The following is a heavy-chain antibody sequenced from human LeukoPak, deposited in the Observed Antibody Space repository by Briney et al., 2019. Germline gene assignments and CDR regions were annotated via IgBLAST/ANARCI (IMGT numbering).Heavy chain of an antibody. J-gene: IGHJ3*02. D-gene: IGHD4-17*01. CDR3: ARDLTSTVTTSLVDAFDI. Sequence: GGSLRLSCSASGFTFTSYSMNWVRQAPGKGLEWVSSISNRGDYIYYADSVKGRFTISRDNAKNSLYLQMNSLRAEDTAVYYCARDLTSTVTTSLVDAFDIWGQGTMVTVSS. CDR2: ISNRGDYI. CDR1: GFTFTSYS. V-gene: IGHV3-21*01.